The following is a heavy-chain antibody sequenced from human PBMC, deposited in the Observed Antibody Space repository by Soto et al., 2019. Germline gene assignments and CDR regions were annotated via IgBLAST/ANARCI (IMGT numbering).Heavy chain of an antibody. J-gene: IGHJ4*02. CDR1: GFTFRSYA. CDR3: AKEGRQLWSPPFDY. Sequence: EVQVLESGGDLVQPGGSLRLSCAASGFTFRSYAMSWVRQAPGKGLEWVSNISGSGGSTFYADSVKGRFTISRDNSKNTLYLQMNTLRAEDTAIYYCAKEGRQLWSPPFDYWGQGTLVTVSP. D-gene: IGHD5-18*01. V-gene: IGHV3-23*01. CDR2: ISGSGGST.